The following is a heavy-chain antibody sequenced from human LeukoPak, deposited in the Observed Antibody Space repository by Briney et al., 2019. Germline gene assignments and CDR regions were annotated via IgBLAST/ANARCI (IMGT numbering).Heavy chain of an antibody. J-gene: IGHJ4*02. CDR2: ISYDVTNK. CDR3: ARTYNSGWYFDY. D-gene: IGHD6-19*01. V-gene: IGHV3-30*03. CDR1: GFTFSNYA. Sequence: GRSLRLSCSASGFTFSNYAMHWVRQAPGKGLEWVAVISYDVTNKYYADSVKGRFTISRDNAKNSLYLQMDSLRDDDTAVYYCARTYNSGWYFDYWGQGTLVTVSS.